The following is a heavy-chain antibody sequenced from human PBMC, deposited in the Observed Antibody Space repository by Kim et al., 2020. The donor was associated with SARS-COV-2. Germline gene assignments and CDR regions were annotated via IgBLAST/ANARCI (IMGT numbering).Heavy chain of an antibody. Sequence: THHNPPLQSRVTISVDTSKHQFSLKLSSVTAADTAVYYCACSMVRGVIISWGQGTLVTVSS. J-gene: IGHJ4*02. CDR3: ACSMVRGVIIS. CDR2: T. D-gene: IGHD3-10*01. V-gene: IGHV4-59*01.